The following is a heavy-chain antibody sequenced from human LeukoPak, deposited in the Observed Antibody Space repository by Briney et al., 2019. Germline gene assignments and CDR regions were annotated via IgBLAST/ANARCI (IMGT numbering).Heavy chain of an antibody. CDR1: GFTFSSYG. CDR2: ISYDGSNK. CDR3: AKDSSGHYLLYYFDY. V-gene: IGHV3-30*18. J-gene: IGHJ4*02. D-gene: IGHD3-22*01. Sequence: GRSLRLSCAASGFTFSSYGMHWVRQAPGKGLEWVAVISYDGSNKYYADSVKGRFTISRDNSKNTLYLQMNSLRAEDTAVYYCAKDSSGHYLLYYFDYWGQGTLVTVSS.